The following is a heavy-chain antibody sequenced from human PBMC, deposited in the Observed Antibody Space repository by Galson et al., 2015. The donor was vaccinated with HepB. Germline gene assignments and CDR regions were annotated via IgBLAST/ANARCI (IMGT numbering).Heavy chain of an antibody. CDR1: GGSISGAGFS. J-gene: IGHJ4*02. D-gene: IGHD6-13*01. CDR3: ARGKGSSTWTGDYFDF. V-gene: IGHV4-30-2*01. Sequence: TLSLTCAASGGSISGAGFSGNWIRQPPGKGLEWIGYIYHDGRTYYNSSLRNRVTISLDKSRNQVSLKLTSVTAADTAVYFCARGKGSSTWTGDYFDFWGQGTLATVSS. CDR2: IYHDGRT.